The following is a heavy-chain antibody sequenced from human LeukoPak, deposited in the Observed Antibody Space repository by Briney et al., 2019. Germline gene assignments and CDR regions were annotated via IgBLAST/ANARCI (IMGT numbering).Heavy chain of an antibody. Sequence: PSETLSLTCTVSGGSISSSSYYWGWSRQPPGKGLEWIGSIYYSGSTYYNPSLKSRVTISVDTSKNQFSLKLSSVTAADTAVYYCAREEMAKIGPFDYWGQGTLVTVSS. D-gene: IGHD5-24*01. J-gene: IGHJ4*02. CDR1: GGSISSSSYY. CDR3: AREEMAKIGPFDY. CDR2: IYYSGST. V-gene: IGHV4-39*02.